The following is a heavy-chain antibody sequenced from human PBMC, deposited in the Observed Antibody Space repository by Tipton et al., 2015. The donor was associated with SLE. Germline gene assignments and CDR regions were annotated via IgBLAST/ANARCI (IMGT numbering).Heavy chain of an antibody. CDR1: GFTFSSYG. CDR3: AKEKGIAAAGLNY. V-gene: IGHV3-30*02. CDR2: IWYDGSNK. J-gene: IGHJ4*02. D-gene: IGHD6-13*01. Sequence: QLVQSGGGVVQPGGSLRLSCAASGFTFSSYGMHWVRQAPGKGLEWVAVIWYDGSNKYYADSVKGRFTISRDNSKNTLYLQMNSLRAEDTAVYYCAKEKGIAAAGLNYWGQGTLVTVSS.